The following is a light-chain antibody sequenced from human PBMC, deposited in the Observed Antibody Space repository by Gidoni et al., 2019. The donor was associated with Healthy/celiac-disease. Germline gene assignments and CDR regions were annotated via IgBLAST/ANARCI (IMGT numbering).Light chain of an antibody. CDR3: QQSYSNPRT. V-gene: IGKV1-39*01. J-gene: IGKJ1*01. CDR2: AAS. CDR1: QSISSY. Sequence: IQMTQSPSSLSASVGDRVTITCRASQSISSYLNWYQQKPGKAPKLLIYAASSLQSGVPSRFSGSGSGTDFTLTSSRLQPEDFATYYCQQSYSNPRTFGQGTKVEIK.